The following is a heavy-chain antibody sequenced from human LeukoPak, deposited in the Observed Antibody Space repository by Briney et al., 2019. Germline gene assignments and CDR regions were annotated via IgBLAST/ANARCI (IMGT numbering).Heavy chain of an antibody. V-gene: IGHV3-66*01. CDR2: IYSGGST. CDR3: AREQWLVLHRGSNFDY. Sequence: HRGGSLRLSCAASGFTVSSNYMSWVRQAPGKGLEWVSVIYSGGSTYYADSVKGRFTISRDNSKNTLYLQMNSLRAEDTAVYYCAREQWLVLHRGSNFDYWGQGTLVTVSS. CDR1: GFTVSSNY. D-gene: IGHD6-19*01. J-gene: IGHJ4*02.